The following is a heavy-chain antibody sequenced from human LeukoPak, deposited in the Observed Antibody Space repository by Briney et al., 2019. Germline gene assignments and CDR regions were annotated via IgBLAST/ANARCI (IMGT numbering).Heavy chain of an antibody. J-gene: IGHJ5*02. V-gene: IGHV3-30*02. CDR1: GFTFSSYS. D-gene: IGHD3-10*01. CDR3: AKDMKLLWFGEFWFDP. CDR2: IRYDGSNK. Sequence: GGSLRLSCAASGFTFSSYSMNWVRQAPGKGLEWVAFIRYDGSNKYYADSVKGRYTISRDNSKNTLYLQMNSLRAEDTAVYYCAKDMKLLWFGEFWFDPWGQGTLVTVSS.